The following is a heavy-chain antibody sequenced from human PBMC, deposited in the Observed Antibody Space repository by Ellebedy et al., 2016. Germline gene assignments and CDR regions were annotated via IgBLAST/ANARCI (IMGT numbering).Heavy chain of an antibody. CDR3: AAYCGSASCYADY. D-gene: IGHD2-2*01. CDR2: IYHSGST. J-gene: IGHJ4*02. CDR1: GGSISSSNW. Sequence: SETLSLTCAVSGGSISSSNWWSWVRQPPGKGLEWIGEIYHSGSTNYNPPLKSRVTISIDTSRNQFSLKLSSVTAADTAVYYCAAYCGSASCYADYWGQGTLVTVSS. V-gene: IGHV4-4*02.